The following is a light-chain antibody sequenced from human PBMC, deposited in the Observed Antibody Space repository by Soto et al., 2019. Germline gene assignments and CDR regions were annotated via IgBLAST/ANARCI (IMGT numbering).Light chain of an antibody. CDR3: QQYDNHPLT. Sequence: DIQMTQSPSSLSASVGDRVTITCQASQDISNYLNWYQQKPGKAPKLLIYDASNLETGVPSRFSGSVSVTDFSFTVSSLQPEYFATYYCQQYDNHPLTFGGGTKVDIK. CDR1: QDISNY. J-gene: IGKJ4*01. CDR2: DAS. V-gene: IGKV1-33*01.